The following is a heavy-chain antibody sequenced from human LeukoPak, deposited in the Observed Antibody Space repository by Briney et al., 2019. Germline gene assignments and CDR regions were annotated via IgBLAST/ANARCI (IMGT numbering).Heavy chain of an antibody. V-gene: IGHV4-39*01. CDR2: IYYSGST. CDR1: GGSISSSRYY. J-gene: IGHJ4*02. D-gene: IGHD1-26*01. CDR3: ARTSGSYRHFGY. Sequence: SETLSLTCTVSGGSISSSRYYWGWIRQPPGKGLEWIGSIYYSGSTYYNPSLKSRVTISVDTSKNQFSLKLSSVTAADTAVYYCARTSGSYRHFGYWGQGTLVTVSS.